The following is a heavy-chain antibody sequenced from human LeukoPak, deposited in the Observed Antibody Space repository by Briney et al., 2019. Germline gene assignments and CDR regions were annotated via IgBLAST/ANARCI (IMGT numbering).Heavy chain of an antibody. CDR1: GFTFSSYG. CDR2: ISGSGVST. CDR3: AKSDSSGYYYSYFDY. V-gene: IGHV3-23*01. D-gene: IGHD3-22*01. J-gene: IGHJ4*02. Sequence: GGSLRLSCAASGFTFSSYGMSWVRQAPGKGLEWVSAISGSGVSTYYADSVKGRFTISRDNSKNTLYLQMNSLRVEDTAIYYCAKSDSSGYYYSYFDYWGQGTLVTVSS.